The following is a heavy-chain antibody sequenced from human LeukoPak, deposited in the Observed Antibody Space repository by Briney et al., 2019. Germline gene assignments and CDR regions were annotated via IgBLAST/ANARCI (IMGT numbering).Heavy chain of an antibody. Sequence: LSLTCTVSGGSISSGDYYWSWVRQAPGKGLEWVSAISGSGGSTYYADSMKGRFTISRDNSKNTLYLQMNSLRAEDTAVYYCAKAHDSSGYYSILFDYWGQGTLVTVSS. CDR1: GGSISSGDYY. CDR2: ISGSGGST. D-gene: IGHD3-22*01. V-gene: IGHV3-23*01. CDR3: AKAHDSSGYYSILFDY. J-gene: IGHJ4*02.